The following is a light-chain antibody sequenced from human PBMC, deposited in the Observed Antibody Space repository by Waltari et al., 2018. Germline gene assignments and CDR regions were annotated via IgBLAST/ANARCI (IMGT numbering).Light chain of an antibody. V-gene: IGLV2-14*03. Sequence: QSALTQPASVSASPGQSITISCTGTSSDVGAYNYVSWYQQHPGKTPKLIIYDVRIRPPGLPNRFSGSRSGNAASLTISGLQADDEADYYCSSSTSSTTRVFGGGTRLTVL. CDR2: DVR. CDR1: SSDVGAYNY. J-gene: IGLJ3*02. CDR3: SSSTSSTTRV.